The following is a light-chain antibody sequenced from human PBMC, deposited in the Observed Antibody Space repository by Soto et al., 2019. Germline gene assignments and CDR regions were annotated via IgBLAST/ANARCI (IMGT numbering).Light chain of an antibody. Sequence: EIQFTKSPSFLSASVGDRVTITCRASQSISSWLAWYQQKPGKAPKLLIYDASSLESGVPSRFSGSGSGTEFTLTISSLQPDDFATYYCHQYNSQGPFGQGTMVDIK. CDR2: DAS. V-gene: IGKV1-5*01. J-gene: IGKJ1*01. CDR3: HQYNSQGP. CDR1: QSISSW.